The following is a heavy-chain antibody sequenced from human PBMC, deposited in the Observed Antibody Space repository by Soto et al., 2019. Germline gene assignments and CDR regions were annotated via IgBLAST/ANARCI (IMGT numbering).Heavy chain of an antibody. CDR3: ARPLGGYAMRYFDL. CDR2: VWYDGTNK. Sequence: QVQLVESGGGVVQPGRSLRLSCAASGFTFIDYGMHWVRQAPGKGLEWVALVWYDGTNKYYADSVKGRFTISRDNSMNTLYLQMNSLRAEDTAVYYCARPLGGYAMRYFDLWGRGTLVTVSS. D-gene: IGHD3-22*01. J-gene: IGHJ2*01. V-gene: IGHV3-33*01. CDR1: GFTFIDYG.